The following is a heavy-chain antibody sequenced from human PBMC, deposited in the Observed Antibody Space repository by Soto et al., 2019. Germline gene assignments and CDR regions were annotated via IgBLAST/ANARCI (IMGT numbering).Heavy chain of an antibody. CDR3: ASSMDSSGFYYYYGMDV. D-gene: IGHD6-19*01. Sequence: GASVKLSCKASGYTFTYRYLHWVRQAPGQALEWMGWITPFNGNTNYAQKFQDRVTITRDRSMSTAYMELSSLRSEDTAMYYCASSMDSSGFYYYYGMDVWGQGTTVTVSS. J-gene: IGHJ6*02. CDR2: ITPFNGNT. V-gene: IGHV1-45*02. CDR1: GYTFTYRY.